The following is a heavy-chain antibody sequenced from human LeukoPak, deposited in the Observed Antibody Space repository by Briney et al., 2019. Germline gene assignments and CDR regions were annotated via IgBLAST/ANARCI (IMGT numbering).Heavy chain of an antibody. D-gene: IGHD4-17*01. V-gene: IGHV3-48*03. CDR2: ISSSGSTI. Sequence: GGSLRLSCAASGFTFSSYEMNWVRQAPGKGLEWVSYISSSGSTIYYADSVKGRFTISRDNAKNSLYLQMNSLRAEDTAVYYCARADGDYNGGFDIWGQGTMVTVSS. CDR3: ARADGDYNGGFDI. CDR1: GFTFSSYE. J-gene: IGHJ3*02.